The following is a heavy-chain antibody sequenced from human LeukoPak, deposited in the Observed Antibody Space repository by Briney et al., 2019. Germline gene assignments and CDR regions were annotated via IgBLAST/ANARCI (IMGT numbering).Heavy chain of an antibody. CDR3: ARVIYGSGSYYRSY. CDR2: ISSSSSYI. Sequence: GGSLRLSCAASGFTFSSYSMNWVRQAPGKGLEWVSSISSSSSYIYYADSVEGRFTISGDNAKNSLYLQMNSLRAEDTAVYYCARVIYGSGSYYRSYWGQGTLVTVSS. D-gene: IGHD3-10*01. CDR1: GFTFSSYS. J-gene: IGHJ4*02. V-gene: IGHV3-21*01.